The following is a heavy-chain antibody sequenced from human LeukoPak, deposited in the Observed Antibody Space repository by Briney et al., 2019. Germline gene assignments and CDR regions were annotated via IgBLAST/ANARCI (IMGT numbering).Heavy chain of an antibody. D-gene: IGHD4-23*01. CDR1: GGSTSSSSYY. Sequence: SETLSLTCTVSGGSTSSSSYYWSWIRQPPGKGLEWIGYIYYSGSTNYNPSLKSRVTISVDTSKNQFSLKLSSVTAADTAVYYCARQGSNYGGNSGPPYFDYWGQGTLVTVSS. V-gene: IGHV4-61*05. CDR3: ARQGSNYGGNSGPPYFDY. CDR2: IYYSGST. J-gene: IGHJ4*02.